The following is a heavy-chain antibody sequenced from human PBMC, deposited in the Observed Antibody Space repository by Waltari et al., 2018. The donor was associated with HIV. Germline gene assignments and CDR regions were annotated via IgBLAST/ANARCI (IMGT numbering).Heavy chain of an antibody. CDR1: GGTFSSYA. V-gene: IGHV1-69*01. CDR3: SRMNEVAVAGTGFDAFDI. CDR2: IIPIFGTS. Sequence: QVQLVQSGAEVKKPGSSVKVSCKASGGTFSSYAISGVRQAPGQGLEWLGGIIPIFGTSIYAQNFQGRVTITADESTSTAYMELSSLRSEDTAVYYCSRMNEVAVAGTGFDAFDIWGQGTKVTVSS. J-gene: IGHJ3*02. D-gene: IGHD6-19*01.